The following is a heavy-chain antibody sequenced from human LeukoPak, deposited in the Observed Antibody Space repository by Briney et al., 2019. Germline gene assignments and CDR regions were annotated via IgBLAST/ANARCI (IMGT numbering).Heavy chain of an antibody. CDR3: ARVQGDFWKWFDP. CDR2: MNPNSGNT. CDR1: GYTFTSYD. Sequence: GASVKVSCKASGYTFTSYDINWVRQATGQGLEWMGRMNPNSGNTGYAQKFQGRVTMTRNTSISTAYMELSSLRSEDTAVYCCARVQGDFWKWFDPWGQGTLVTVSS. J-gene: IGHJ5*02. D-gene: IGHD3-3*01. V-gene: IGHV1-8*01.